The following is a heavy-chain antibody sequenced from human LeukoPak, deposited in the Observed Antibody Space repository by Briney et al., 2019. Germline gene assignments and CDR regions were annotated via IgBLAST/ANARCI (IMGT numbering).Heavy chain of an antibody. V-gene: IGHV3-30*18. D-gene: IGHD1-26*01. CDR2: ISYDGRNK. CDR3: AKDRIVGATNYFDY. J-gene: IGHJ4*02. CDR1: GFTFSRYG. Sequence: GGSLRLSCAASGFTFSRYGMHWVRQAPGKGLEWVAVISYDGRNKYYADSVKGRFTISRDNSKNTLYLQMNSLRAEDTAVYYCAKDRIVGATNYFDYWGQGTLVTVSS.